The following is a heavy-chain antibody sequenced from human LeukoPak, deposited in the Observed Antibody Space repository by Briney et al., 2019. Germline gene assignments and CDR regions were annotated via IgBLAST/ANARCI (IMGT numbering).Heavy chain of an antibody. J-gene: IGHJ3*02. D-gene: IGHD2-8*01. V-gene: IGHV4-61*01. CDR2: IYYSGST. Sequence: NSSETLSLTCAVSGGSVSSGTYYWSWIRQPPGKGLEWIGYIYYSGSTNYNPSLKSRVTVSVDTSKNQCSLKLNSVTTADTAVYYCTRSTNLEAFDIWGQGTMVTVSS. CDR1: GGSVSSGTYY. CDR3: TRSTNLEAFDI.